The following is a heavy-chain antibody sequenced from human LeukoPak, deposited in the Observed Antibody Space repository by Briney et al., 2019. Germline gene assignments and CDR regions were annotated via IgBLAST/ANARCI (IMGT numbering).Heavy chain of an antibody. Sequence: SETLSLTCTVSGGSISSYYWSWIRQPPGKGLEWIGYISYSGDTNSNPSLKSRVAISLDTSKNQFSLKLSSVTAADTAVYYCARRLSSSWSLGAFDIWGQGTMVTVSS. CDR1: GGSISSYY. V-gene: IGHV4-59*01. D-gene: IGHD6-13*01. CDR2: ISYSGDT. J-gene: IGHJ3*02. CDR3: ARRLSSSWSLGAFDI.